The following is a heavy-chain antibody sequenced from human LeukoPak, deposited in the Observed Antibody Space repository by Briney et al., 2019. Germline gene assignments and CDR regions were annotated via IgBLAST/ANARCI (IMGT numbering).Heavy chain of an antibody. Sequence: GGSLRLSCAASGFTFSSYWMHWVRQAPGKGLVWVSRINSDGSSTSYADSVKGRFTISRDNAKNTLYLQMNSLRAEDTAVYYCARIRAEYYYDSSGSVWGQGTLVTVSS. D-gene: IGHD3-22*01. CDR3: ARIRAEYYYDSSGSV. CDR1: GFTFSSYW. V-gene: IGHV3-74*01. CDR2: INSDGSST. J-gene: IGHJ4*02.